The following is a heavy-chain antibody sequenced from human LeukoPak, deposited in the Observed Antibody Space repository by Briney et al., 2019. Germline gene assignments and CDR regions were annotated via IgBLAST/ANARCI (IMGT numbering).Heavy chain of an antibody. CDR1: GFTVSSNY. Sequence: PGGSLRLSCAASGFTVSSNYMSWVRQAPGKGLEWVSVIYSGGNTYYADSVKGRFTISRDNSKNTLYLQMNSLRAEDTAVYYCARWGDSSGYYQQPYAFDIWGQGTMVTVSS. CDR3: ARWGDSSGYYQQPYAFDI. J-gene: IGHJ3*02. CDR2: IYSGGNT. V-gene: IGHV3-66*01. D-gene: IGHD3-22*01.